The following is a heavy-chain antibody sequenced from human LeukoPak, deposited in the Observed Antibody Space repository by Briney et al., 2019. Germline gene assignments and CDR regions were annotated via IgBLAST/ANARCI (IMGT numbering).Heavy chain of an antibody. CDR1: GFTFSRHW. Sequence: GGSLRLSCAASGFTFSRHWMYWVRQAPGKGLEWVANIKQDGSAKPYVDSVKGRFTISRDNAKNSLFLQMNSLRAEDTAVYYCARDNGWSPDFWGQGTLVTVSS. CDR3: ARDNGWSPDF. D-gene: IGHD2-15*01. CDR2: IKQDGSAK. J-gene: IGHJ4*02. V-gene: IGHV3-7*03.